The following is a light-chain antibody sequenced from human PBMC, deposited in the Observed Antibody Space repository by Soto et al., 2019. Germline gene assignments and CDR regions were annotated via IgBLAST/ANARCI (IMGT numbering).Light chain of an antibody. V-gene: IGLV2-14*01. Sequence: QSALTQPASVSGSPGQSITISCTGSSSDVGGYSYVSWYQQYPGKAPKLMIYEVINRPSGVSNRFSGSKSGNTASLTISGLRADDEADYYCSSYTNSDTWVFGGGTKVTVL. CDR3: SSYTNSDTWV. CDR1: SSDVGGYSY. CDR2: EVI. J-gene: IGLJ3*02.